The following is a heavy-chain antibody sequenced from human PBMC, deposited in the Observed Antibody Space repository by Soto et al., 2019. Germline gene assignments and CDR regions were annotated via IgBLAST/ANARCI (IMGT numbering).Heavy chain of an antibody. J-gene: IGHJ4*02. V-gene: IGHV3-15*01. CDR2: IKSKTDGGTT. Sequence: EVQLVESGGGLVKPGGSLRLSCAASGFTFSNAWMSWVRQAPGKGLEWVGRIKSKTDGGTTDYAAPVKGRFTISRDDSKNTLYLQMNSLKTEDTAVYYCTTGEGIVVVPAAQSYGGQGTLVTVSS. CDR3: TTGEGIVVVPAAQSY. CDR1: GFTFSNAW. D-gene: IGHD2-2*01.